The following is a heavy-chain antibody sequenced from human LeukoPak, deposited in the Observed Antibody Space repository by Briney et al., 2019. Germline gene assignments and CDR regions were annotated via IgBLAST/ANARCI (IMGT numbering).Heavy chain of an antibody. J-gene: IGHJ5*02. CDR2: INHSGST. CDR3: AMYQLLYGWFDP. CDR1: GGSFSGYY. D-gene: IGHD2-2*02. V-gene: IGHV4-34*01. Sequence: SETLSLTCAVYGGSFSGYYWSWIRQPPGKGLEWIGEINHSGSTNYNPSLKSRVTISVDTSKNQFSLKLSSVTAADTAVYYCAMYQLLYGWFDPWGQGTLVTVSS.